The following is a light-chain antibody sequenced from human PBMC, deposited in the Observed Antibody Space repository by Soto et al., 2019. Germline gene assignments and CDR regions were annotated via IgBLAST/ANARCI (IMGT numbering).Light chain of an antibody. CDR1: QSISSW. Sequence: DIQTTQSPSTLSASVGDRVTITCRASQSISSWLAWYQQKPGKAPKLLIFDASSLEGGVTSRFSGSGSGTEFTLTISSLQPDDFATYYCQQYNSYPLTFGGGTKVDIK. CDR2: DAS. J-gene: IGKJ4*01. V-gene: IGKV1-5*01. CDR3: QQYNSYPLT.